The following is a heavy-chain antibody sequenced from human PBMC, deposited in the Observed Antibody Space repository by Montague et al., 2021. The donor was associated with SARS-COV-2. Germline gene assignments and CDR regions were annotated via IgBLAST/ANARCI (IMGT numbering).Heavy chain of an antibody. D-gene: IGHD3-3*01. Sequence: SETLSLTCTVSGGSVNSGSYSWDWLRQPPGKGLEWIGSIHYSGSTSYNPSLKSRVTISIDTSKNHFSLRVNSVTAADSAVYFCARRPGASYYVFWSGGFDFWGQGTMVTVS. CDR3: ARRPGASYYVFWSGGFDF. CDR2: IHYSGST. J-gene: IGHJ3*01. V-gene: IGHV4-39*01. CDR1: GGSVNSGSYS.